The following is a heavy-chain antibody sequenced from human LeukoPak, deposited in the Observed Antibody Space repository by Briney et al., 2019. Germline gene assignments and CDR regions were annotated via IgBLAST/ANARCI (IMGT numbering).Heavy chain of an antibody. Sequence: GASVKVSCKASGYTFTGYYMHWVRQAPGQGLEWMGIINPSGGSTTYAQKFQGRVTMTRDTSISTAYMELSRLRSDDTAVYYCARDLPVGATASGFDYWGQGTLVTVSS. CDR1: GYTFTGYY. J-gene: IGHJ4*02. D-gene: IGHD1-26*01. CDR2: INPSGGST. V-gene: IGHV1-46*01. CDR3: ARDLPVGATASGFDY.